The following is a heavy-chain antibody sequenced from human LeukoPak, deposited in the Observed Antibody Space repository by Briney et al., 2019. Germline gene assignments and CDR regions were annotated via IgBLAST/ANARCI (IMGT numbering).Heavy chain of an antibody. V-gene: IGHV3-74*01. CDR1: GFTFSSYW. J-gene: IGHJ4*02. Sequence: PGGSLRLSCAVSGFTFSSYWMHWVRQAPGKGLVWVSRIDRDGSXXNXXXXVKGRFTISRDNGKNTLFLQMNSLRAEDAAVYYCVRGNDYGGPHYWGQGTLVTVSS. CDR3: VRGNDYGGPHY. D-gene: IGHD4-23*01. CDR2: IDRDGSXX.